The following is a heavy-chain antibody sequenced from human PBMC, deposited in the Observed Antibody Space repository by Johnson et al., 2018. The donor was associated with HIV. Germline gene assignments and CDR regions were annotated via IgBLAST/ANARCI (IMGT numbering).Heavy chain of an antibody. J-gene: IGHJ3*02. Sequence: QVQLVESGGGVVQPGRSLRLSCAASGFTFSSYGMHWVRQAPGKGLEWVAVISYDGSNKYYADSVKGRFTISRDNSKNTLYLQMNSLRAEDTAVYYCANDRGFSPFDIWGQGTMVTVSS. CDR1: GFTFSSYG. CDR3: ANDRGFSPFDI. D-gene: IGHD3-10*01. V-gene: IGHV3-30*18. CDR2: ISYDGSNK.